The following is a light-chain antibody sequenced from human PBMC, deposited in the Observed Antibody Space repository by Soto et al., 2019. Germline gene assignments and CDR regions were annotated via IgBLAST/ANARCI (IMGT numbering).Light chain of an antibody. CDR2: AAS. CDR3: QQSYSTPPYT. V-gene: IGKV1-39*01. J-gene: IGKJ2*01. Sequence: DIQMTQSPSSLSASVGDRVTITCRASQSISSYLNWYQQKPGKAPKLLIYAASSLQSGVPSRFSGSESGTDFTLTICSLQPEDFATYYCQQSYSTPPYTFGQGTKLEIK. CDR1: QSISSY.